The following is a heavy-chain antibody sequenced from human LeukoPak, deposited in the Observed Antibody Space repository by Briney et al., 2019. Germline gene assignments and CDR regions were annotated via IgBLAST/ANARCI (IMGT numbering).Heavy chain of an antibody. V-gene: IGHV4-34*01. Sequence: PSETLSLTCAVYGGSFSGYYWSWIRQPPGKGLEWIGEINHSGSTNYNPSLKSRVTISVDTSKNQFSLKLSSVTAADTAVYYCARKRLHSSGYFDYWGQGTLVTVSS. CDR2: INHSGST. CDR1: GGSFSGYY. D-gene: IGHD5-18*01. J-gene: IGHJ4*02. CDR3: ARKRLHSSGYFDY.